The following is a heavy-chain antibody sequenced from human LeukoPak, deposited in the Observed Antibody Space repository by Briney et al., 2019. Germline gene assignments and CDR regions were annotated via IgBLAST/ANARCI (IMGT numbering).Heavy chain of an antibody. D-gene: IGHD2-15*01. J-gene: IGHJ4*02. CDR3: ARHLNGGDICFFLNY. CDR2: IYYDGYT. Sequence: SETLSLTCTVSGGSINNYYWSWIRQPPGKGLEWIGDIYYDGYTNYNPSLKSRATISVDTPKNQFSLKLSSVTAADTPVYYCARHLNGGDICFFLNYGGKGTLVTV. CDR1: GGSINNYY. V-gene: IGHV4-59*08.